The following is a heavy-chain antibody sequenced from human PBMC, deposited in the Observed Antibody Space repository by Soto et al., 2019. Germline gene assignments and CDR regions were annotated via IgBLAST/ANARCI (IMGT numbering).Heavy chain of an antibody. CDR3: ANDKGSVMVTAPFDY. CDR2: ISYDGSKK. CDR1: GFTFSSYG. Sequence: QVQLVESGGGVVQPGRSLRLSCAASGFTFSSYGMHWVRQAPGKRLEWVAVISYDGSKKHYADSVKGRFTISRDNSKNTLYLQMNSLRAEDTAVYYCANDKGSVMVTAPFDYWGQGTLVTVSS. V-gene: IGHV3-30*18. D-gene: IGHD2-21*02. J-gene: IGHJ4*02.